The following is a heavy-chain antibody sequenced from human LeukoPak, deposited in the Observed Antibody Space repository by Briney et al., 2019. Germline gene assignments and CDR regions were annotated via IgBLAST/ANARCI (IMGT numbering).Heavy chain of an antibody. D-gene: IGHD1-26*01. CDR1: EFIFSNYW. CDR3: ARGTVGGSYFDY. V-gene: IGHV3-7*03. J-gene: IGHJ4*02. Sequence: GGSLRLSCAASEFIFSNYWMSWVRQAPGKGLEWVANIKQDGSEKYFVDSVKGRFTISRDSAKNSLYLQMNSLRAEDTAVYYCARGTVGGSYFDYWGQGTLVTVSS. CDR2: IKQDGSEK.